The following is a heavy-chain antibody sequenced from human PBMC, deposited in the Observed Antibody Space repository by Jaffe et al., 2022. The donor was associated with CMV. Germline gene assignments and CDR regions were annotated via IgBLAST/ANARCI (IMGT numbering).Heavy chain of an antibody. D-gene: IGHD1-1*01. Sequence: QVQLVESGGGVVQPGRSLRLSCAASGFTFSSYGMHWVRQAPGKGLEWVAVISYDGSNKYYADSVKGRFTISRDNSKNTLYLQMNSLRAEDTAVYYCAKVGLGGRELEPWVDYWGQGTLVTVSS. CDR2: ISYDGSNK. V-gene: IGHV3-30*18. J-gene: IGHJ4*02. CDR3: AKVGLGGRELEPWVDY. CDR1: GFTFSSYG.